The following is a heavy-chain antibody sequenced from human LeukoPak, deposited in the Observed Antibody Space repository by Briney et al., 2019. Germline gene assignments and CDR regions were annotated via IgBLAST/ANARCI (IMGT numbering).Heavy chain of an antibody. Sequence: QTGGSLRLSCAASGFTFDGYAMHWVRQAPGKGLEWVSGISWNSGSIGYADSVKGRFTISRDNAKNSLYLQMNSLRAEDTALYYCAKDLSSSWYYFDYWGQGTLVTVSS. CDR3: AKDLSSSWYYFDY. J-gene: IGHJ4*02. D-gene: IGHD6-13*01. CDR1: GFTFDGYA. CDR2: ISWNSGSI. V-gene: IGHV3-9*01.